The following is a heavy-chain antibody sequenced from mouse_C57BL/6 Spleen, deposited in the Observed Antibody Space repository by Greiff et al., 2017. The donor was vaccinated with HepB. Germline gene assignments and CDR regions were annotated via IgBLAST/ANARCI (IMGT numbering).Heavy chain of an antibody. CDR1: GYAFSSSW. CDR3: ARWGITTEDY. J-gene: IGHJ2*01. V-gene: IGHV1-82*01. Sequence: QVQLQQSGPELVKPGASVKISCKASGYAFSSSWMNWVKQRPGKGLEWIGRIYPGDGDTNSNGKFKGKATLTADKSSSTAYMQRSSLTSEDSAVYFCARWGITTEDYWGQGTTLTVSS. CDR2: IYPGDGDT. D-gene: IGHD1-1*01.